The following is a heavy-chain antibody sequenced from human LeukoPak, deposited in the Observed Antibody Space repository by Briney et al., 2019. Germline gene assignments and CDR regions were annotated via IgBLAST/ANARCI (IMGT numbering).Heavy chain of an antibody. CDR3: ARGQEWLNWFDP. D-gene: IGHD5-12*01. CDR1: GGTFSSYA. J-gene: IGHJ5*02. CDR2: IIPIFGTA. Sequence: ASVRVSCKASGGTFSSYAISWVRQAPGQGLEWMGRIIPIFGTANYAQKFQGRVTITTDESTSTAYMELSSLRSEDTAVYYCARGQEWLNWFDPWGQGTLVTVSS. V-gene: IGHV1-69*05.